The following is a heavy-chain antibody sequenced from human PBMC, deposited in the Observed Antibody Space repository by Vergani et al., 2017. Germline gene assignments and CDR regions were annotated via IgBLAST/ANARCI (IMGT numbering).Heavy chain of an antibody. V-gene: IGHV3-15*07. D-gene: IGHD2-21*01. CDR2: IKSTFDRGTT. Sequence: EVQLVESGGGILKPGGSLRLSCVASGFSFRNAWMNWVRRTPGKGLEWVGRIKSTFDRGTTDYAAAVKGRFTISRDDSKNTLFLQMNGLKTEDIGVYYCTTDXRYCGDGSCYWLRDHHYYGMDVWGQGTTVTVSS. J-gene: IGHJ6*02. CDR1: GFSFRNAW. CDR3: TTDXRYCGDGSCYWLRDHHYYGMDV.